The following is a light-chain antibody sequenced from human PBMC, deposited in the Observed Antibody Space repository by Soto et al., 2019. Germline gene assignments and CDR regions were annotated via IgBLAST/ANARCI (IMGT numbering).Light chain of an antibody. V-gene: IGKV1-8*01. J-gene: IGKJ2*01. CDR2: AAS. CDR3: QLYYSYPYT. Sequence: AIRMTQSPSSFSASTGDRVTITCRASQGISSYLAWYQQKPGKAPKLLIYAASTLQSGVPSRFSGSGSGTDFTLTISFLQSEDFATYYCQLYYSYPYTFGQGTKLEIK. CDR1: QGISSY.